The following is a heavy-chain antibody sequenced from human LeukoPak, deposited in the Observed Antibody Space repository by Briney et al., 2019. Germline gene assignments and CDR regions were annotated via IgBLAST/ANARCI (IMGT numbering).Heavy chain of an antibody. CDR3: AAPYYGSGSYYYYYGMDV. Sequence: GGSLRLSCAASGFTFSTYAMHWVRQAPGKGLEWVAFTSYDGSDKYYADSVKGRFTISRDNSKNTLYLQMNSLRAEDTAVYYCAAPYYGSGSYYYYYGMDVWGQGTTVTVSS. D-gene: IGHD3-10*01. CDR2: TSYDGSDK. CDR1: GFTFSTYA. V-gene: IGHV3-30-3*01. J-gene: IGHJ6*02.